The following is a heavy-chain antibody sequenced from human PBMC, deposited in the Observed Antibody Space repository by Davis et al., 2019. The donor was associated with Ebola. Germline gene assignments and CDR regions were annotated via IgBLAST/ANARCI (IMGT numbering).Heavy chain of an antibody. CDR2: IYTSGST. V-gene: IGHV4-4*07. CDR1: GGSISSYY. CDR3: AVRGYNWFDP. J-gene: IGHJ5*02. Sequence: PSETLSLTCTVSGGSISSYYWSWIRQPAGKGLEWIGRIYTSGSTNYNPSLKSRVTISVDKSKNQFSLKLSSVTAADTAVYYCAVRGYNWFDPWGQGTLVTVSS. D-gene: IGHD2-2*01.